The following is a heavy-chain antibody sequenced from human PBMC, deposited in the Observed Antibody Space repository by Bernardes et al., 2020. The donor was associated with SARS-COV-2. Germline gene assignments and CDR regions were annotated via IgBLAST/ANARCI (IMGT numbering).Heavy chain of an antibody. D-gene: IGHD6-13*01. CDR1: GLTFDDYA. CDR2: ISWNSGII. V-gene: IGHV3-9*01. CDR3: AKGQQYSIRGGVDY. J-gene: IGHJ4*02. Sequence: GGSLRLSRAASGLTFDDYAMHWVRQAPGKGLEWVSGISWNSGIIGYADSVKGRFTISRDNAKNSLYLQMNSLTAEDTALYYCAKGQQYSIRGGVDYWGQGTLVTVSS.